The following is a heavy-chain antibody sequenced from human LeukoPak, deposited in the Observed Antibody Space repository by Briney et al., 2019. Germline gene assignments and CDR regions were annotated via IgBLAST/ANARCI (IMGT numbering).Heavy chain of an antibody. CDR1: GFTFSNYA. CDR2: ISSNGGST. V-gene: IGHV3-64*02. Sequence: GGSLRLSCAASGFTFSNYAMHWVRQAPGEGLEYVSAISSNGGSTYYADSVKGRFTISRDNPKNTLYLQMNSLRAEDTAVYYCAREPSDIALDVWGQGTTVTVSS. J-gene: IGHJ6*02. D-gene: IGHD2-15*01. CDR3: AREPSDIALDV.